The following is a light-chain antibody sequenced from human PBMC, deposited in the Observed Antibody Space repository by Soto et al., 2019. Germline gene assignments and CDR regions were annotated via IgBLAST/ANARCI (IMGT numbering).Light chain of an antibody. J-gene: IGKJ1*01. CDR1: QSVSSN. Sequence: EIGMTQSPTILSVSPRERATLSCRASQSVSSNLAWYQQKPGQAPRLLIYGVYTRAPGIPARFSGSGSGTEFTLTISSLQSEDFAVYYCQQYHSWPPRTFGQGTKVDIK. CDR3: QQYHSWPPRT. CDR2: GVY. V-gene: IGKV3D-15*01.